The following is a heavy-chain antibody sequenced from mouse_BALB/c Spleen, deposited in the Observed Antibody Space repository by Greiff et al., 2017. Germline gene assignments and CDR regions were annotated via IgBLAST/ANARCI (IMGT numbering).Heavy chain of an antibody. J-gene: IGHJ2*01. Sequence: QVQLQQSGAELVRPGASVTLSCKASGYTFTDYEMHWVKQTPVHGLEWIGAIDPETGGTAYNQKFKGKATLTADKSSSTAYMELRSLTSEDSAVYYCTRWGIDYWGQGTTLTVSS. CDR2: IDPETGGT. V-gene: IGHV1-15*01. CDR1: GYTFTDYE. CDR3: TRWGIDY.